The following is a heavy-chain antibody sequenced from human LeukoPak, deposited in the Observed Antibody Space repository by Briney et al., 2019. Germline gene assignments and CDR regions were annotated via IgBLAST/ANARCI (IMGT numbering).Heavy chain of an antibody. V-gene: IGHV1-2*02. J-gene: IGHJ3*02. CDR2: INPKSAGT. D-gene: IGHD6-19*01. CDR3: ARTRPGGWYKKGVDAFDI. CDR1: GYTFTDYY. Sequence: ASVKVSCKASGYTFTDYYMHWVRQVPGQGLEWMGWINPKSAGTKYAQIFEDRVTMTSDTSISTAYMELSRLRSDDTAVYYCARTRPGGWYKKGVDAFDIWGQGTMVTVSS.